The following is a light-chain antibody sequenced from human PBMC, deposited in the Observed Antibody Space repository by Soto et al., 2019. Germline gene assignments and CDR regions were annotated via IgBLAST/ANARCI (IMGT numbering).Light chain of an antibody. CDR2: DVS. V-gene: IGLV2-11*01. CDR1: SSEVGGYNY. Sequence: QSALTQPRSVSGSPGQSVTISSTGTSSEVGGYNYVSWYQQHPGKAPKLIIYDVSERPSGIPDRFSGSKSGNTASLTISGLQADDEADYYCCSYAGAYSWVFGGGTKLTVL. J-gene: IGLJ3*02. CDR3: CSYAGAYSWV.